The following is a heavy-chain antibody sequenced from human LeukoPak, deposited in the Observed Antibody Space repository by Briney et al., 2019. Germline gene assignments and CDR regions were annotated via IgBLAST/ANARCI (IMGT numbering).Heavy chain of an antibody. CDR3: ARDQSGMYDLWSGFDY. CDR1: GFTFSSYS. CDR2: ISSSSSYI. J-gene: IGHJ4*02. Sequence: PGGSLRLSCAASGFTFSSYSMNWVRQAPGKGLEWVSSISSSSSYIYYADSVKGRFTISRDNAKNSLYLQMNSLRAEDMAVYYCARDQSGMYDLWSGFDYWGQGNLVTVSS. V-gene: IGHV3-21*01. D-gene: IGHD3-3*01.